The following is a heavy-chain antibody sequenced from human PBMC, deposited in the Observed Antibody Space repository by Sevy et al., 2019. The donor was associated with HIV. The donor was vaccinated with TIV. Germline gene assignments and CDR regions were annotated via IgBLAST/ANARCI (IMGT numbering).Heavy chain of an antibody. J-gene: IGHJ5*02. V-gene: IGHV4-39*01. CDR3: MRHRGGNSGGGDWFDP. D-gene: IGHD5-12*01. CDR1: GGSISNNNDH. Sequence: SETLSLTCTVSGGSISNNNDHWGWIRQAPGKGLEWTAIIHYSGTTFYNPSLKSRVTLSVDTSKNQFSLKLSSVTAADAAVYYCMRHRGGNSGGGDWFDPWGQGTLVTVSS. CDR2: IHYSGTT.